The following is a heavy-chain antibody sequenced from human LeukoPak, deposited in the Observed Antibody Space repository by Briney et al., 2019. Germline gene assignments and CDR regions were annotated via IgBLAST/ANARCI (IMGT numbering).Heavy chain of an antibody. V-gene: IGHV1-18*01. Sequence: ASVKVSCKASGYTFTSYGISWVRQAPGQGLEWMGWISAYNGNTNYAQKLQGRVTMTTDTSTSTAYMELRSLRSGDTAVYYCARDKGYSSSWAPGDYWGQGTLVTVSS. CDR3: ARDKGYSSSWAPGDY. CDR2: ISAYNGNT. CDR1: GYTFTSYG. J-gene: IGHJ4*02. D-gene: IGHD6-13*01.